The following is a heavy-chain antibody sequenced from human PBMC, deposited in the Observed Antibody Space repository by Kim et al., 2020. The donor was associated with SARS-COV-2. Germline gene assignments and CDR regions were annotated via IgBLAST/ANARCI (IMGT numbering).Heavy chain of an antibody. V-gene: IGHV3-23*01. Sequence: GGSLRLSCAASGFTFSSFAMNWVRQAPGKGLEWVSGISGSGGSTYYADSVKGRFTFSRDNSKNTLYLQMNSLRAEDTAVYYCAKDFYWDKCGAGGFDMWGQGTMV. CDR3: AKDFYWDKCGAGGFDM. D-gene: IGHD3-10*01. CDR2: ISGSGGST. J-gene: IGHJ3*02. CDR1: GFTFSSFA.